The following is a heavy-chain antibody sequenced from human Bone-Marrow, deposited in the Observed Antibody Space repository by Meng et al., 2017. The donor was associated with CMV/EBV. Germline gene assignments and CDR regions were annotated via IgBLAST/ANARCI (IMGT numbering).Heavy chain of an antibody. CDR3: ARDTSLRYYYDSIG. Sequence: ASVKVSCKVSGYTLTELSMHWVRQAPGKGLEWMGGFDPEDGETIYAQKFQGRVTMTEDTSTDTAYMELSSLRSEDTAVYYCARDTSLRYYYDSIGWGQGTLVTVSS. CDR2: FDPEDGET. V-gene: IGHV1-24*01. J-gene: IGHJ4*02. CDR1: GYTLTELS. D-gene: IGHD3-22*01.